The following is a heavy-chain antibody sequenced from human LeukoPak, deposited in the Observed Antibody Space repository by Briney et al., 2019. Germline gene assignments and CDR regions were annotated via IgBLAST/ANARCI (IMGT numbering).Heavy chain of an antibody. V-gene: IGHV1-2*02. CDR3: ARGPTVTTNYYYYYMDV. J-gene: IGHJ6*03. CDR1: GYTFTIYY. Sequence: GASVKVSCKASGYTFTIYYMRWVRQAPGQGLEWMGWINPNSGGTNYAQKFQGRVTMTRDTSISTAYMELSRLRSDDTAVYYCARGPTVTTNYYYYYMDVWGKGTTVTVSS. CDR2: INPNSGGT. D-gene: IGHD4-17*01.